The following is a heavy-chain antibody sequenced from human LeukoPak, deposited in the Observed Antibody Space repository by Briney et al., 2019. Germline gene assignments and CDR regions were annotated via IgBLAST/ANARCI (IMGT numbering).Heavy chain of an antibody. CDR3: AKGAEEGVVITSVYYYYMDV. CDR1: GFTFSDYY. D-gene: IGHD3-22*01. CDR2: ISSSGSTI. Sequence: PGGSLRLSCAASGFTFSDYYMSWIRQAPGKGLEWVSYISSSGSTIYYADSVKGRFTISRDNSKNTLYLQMNSLRAEDTAVYYCAKGAEEGVVITSVYYYYMDVWGKGTTVTISS. V-gene: IGHV3-11*01. J-gene: IGHJ6*03.